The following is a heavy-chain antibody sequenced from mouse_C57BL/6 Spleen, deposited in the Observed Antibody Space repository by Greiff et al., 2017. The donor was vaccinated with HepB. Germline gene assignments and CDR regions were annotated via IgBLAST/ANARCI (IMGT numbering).Heavy chain of an antibody. CDR1: GYTFTSYW. Sequence: QVQLQQSGAELVMPGASVKLSCKASGYTFTSYWMHWVKQRPGQGLEWIGEIDPSDSYTNYNQKFKGKSTLTVDKSSSTAYMQLSSLTSEDSAVYYCARRGVYYYGSSYYFDYWGQGTTLTVSS. D-gene: IGHD1-1*01. CDR2: IDPSDSYT. CDR3: ARRGVYYYGSSYYFDY. J-gene: IGHJ2*01. V-gene: IGHV1-69*01.